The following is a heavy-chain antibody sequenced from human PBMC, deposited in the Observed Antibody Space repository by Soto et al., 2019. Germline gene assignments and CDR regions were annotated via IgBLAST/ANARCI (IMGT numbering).Heavy chain of an antibody. J-gene: IGHJ4*02. Sequence: PSETLSLTCTVSGGSISSGSYCWCWVRHPPGKGLEWIGTIYYIGSTYYNPSLKSRVTISVDTSKNQFSLKLSSVTAADTAVYYCARHYDILTGYYTPLEYWGQGTLVT. D-gene: IGHD3-9*01. V-gene: IGHV4-39*01. CDR3: ARHYDILTGYYTPLEY. CDR2: IYYIGST. CDR1: GGSISSGSYC.